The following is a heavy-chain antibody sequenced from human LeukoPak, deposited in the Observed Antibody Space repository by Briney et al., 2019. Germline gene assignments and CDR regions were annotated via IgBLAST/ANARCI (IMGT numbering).Heavy chain of an antibody. CDR2: INPNSGGT. CDR3: APGYQGYFDY. J-gene: IGHJ4*02. Sequence: ASVKVSCKASGYSFTGYYMHWVRQAPGQGLDWMGWINPNSGGTNYAQKFQGRVTITRDTSISTGYMAATATRAYDTAVYYCAPGYQGYFDYWGQGTLVTVSS. CDR1: GYSFTGYY. D-gene: IGHD5-18*01. V-gene: IGHV1-2*02.